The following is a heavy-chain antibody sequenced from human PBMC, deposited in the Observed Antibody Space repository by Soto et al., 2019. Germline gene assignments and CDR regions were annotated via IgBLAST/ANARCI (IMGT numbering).Heavy chain of an antibody. V-gene: IGHV3-11*01. CDR3: ARAEGGYCTNGVCYGGDAFDI. J-gene: IGHJ3*02. Sequence: QVQLVESGGGLVKPGGSLRLSCAASGFTFSDYYMSWIRQAPGKGLEWVSYISSSGSTIYYADSVKGRFTISRDNAKNSLYLQMNSLGAEDTDVYYCARAEGGYCTNGVCYGGDAFDIWGQGTMVTVSS. CDR2: ISSSGSTI. CDR1: GFTFSDYY. D-gene: IGHD2-8*01.